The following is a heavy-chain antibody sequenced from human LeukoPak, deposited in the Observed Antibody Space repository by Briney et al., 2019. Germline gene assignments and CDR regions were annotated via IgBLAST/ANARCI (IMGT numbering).Heavy chain of an antibody. V-gene: IGHV3-21*01. CDR3: ASETTRGHSYGSPTDGFDL. D-gene: IGHD5-18*01. CDR1: GFTFSTYS. Sequence: GGSLRLSCAASGFTFSTYSMNWVRQAPGKGLEWVSSINSSSSYIYYANSVKGRFTISRDNARKSLFLQMNSLRAEDTAVYYCASETTRGHSYGSPTDGFDLWGQGTMVTVSS. J-gene: IGHJ3*01. CDR2: INSSSSYI.